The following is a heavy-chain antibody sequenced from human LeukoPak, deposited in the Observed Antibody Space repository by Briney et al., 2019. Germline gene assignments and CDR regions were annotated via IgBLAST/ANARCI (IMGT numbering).Heavy chain of an antibody. Sequence: PSETLSLTCTVSNGSMTSDSYYWAWVRQPPGKGLEWIGTIFYSGKTYYSASLKSRITVSLDTSKKNFSLRLSSVTAADTAVYYCARLWIVATWFDAWGQGALVTVSS. D-gene: IGHD2-2*03. CDR3: ARLWIVATWFDA. V-gene: IGHV4-39*02. CDR1: NGSMTSDSYY. CDR2: IFYSGKT. J-gene: IGHJ5*02.